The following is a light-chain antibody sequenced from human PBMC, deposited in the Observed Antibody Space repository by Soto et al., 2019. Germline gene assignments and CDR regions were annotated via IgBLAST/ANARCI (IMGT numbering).Light chain of an antibody. CDR1: SSDVGSYDR. Sequence: QSALAQPASVSGSPGQSIAISCTGTSSDVGSYDRVSWYQHHPGKAPTLMIYEVNKRPSGVSDRFSGSKSVNTASLTISGLQSEDEADYYCCSSVGGPIWVFGGGTKLTVL. CDR2: EVN. CDR3: CSSVGGPIWV. J-gene: IGLJ3*02. V-gene: IGLV2-23*02.